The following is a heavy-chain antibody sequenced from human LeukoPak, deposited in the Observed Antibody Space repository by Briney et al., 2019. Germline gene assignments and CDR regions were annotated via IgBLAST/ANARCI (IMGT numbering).Heavy chain of an antibody. CDR1: GFTFSSYS. V-gene: IGHV3-21*01. CDR3: ARVGGRFGESDY. J-gene: IGHJ4*02. D-gene: IGHD3-10*01. Sequence: GGSLRLSCAASGFTFSSYSMNWVRPAPGKGLEWVSSISSSSSYIYYADSVKGRFTISRDNAKNSLYLQMNSLRAEDTAVYYCARVGGRFGESDYWGQGTLVTVSS. CDR2: ISSSSSYI.